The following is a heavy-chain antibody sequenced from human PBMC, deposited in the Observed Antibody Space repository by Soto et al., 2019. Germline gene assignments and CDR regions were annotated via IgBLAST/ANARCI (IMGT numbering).Heavy chain of an antibody. CDR3: ARGITAGVDY. CDR2: MSPNSGNT. D-gene: IGHD6-13*01. CDR1: GYTFTIFD. V-gene: IGHV1-8*01. Sequence: QVQLVQSGTEVKKPGASVKVSCKASGYTFTIFDINWVRQATGQGLEWMGWMSPNSGNTGYAQKFQGRVTMTRDTSVSTAYMELSGLTSEDTAGYYCARGITAGVDYWGQGTLVTVSS. J-gene: IGHJ4*02.